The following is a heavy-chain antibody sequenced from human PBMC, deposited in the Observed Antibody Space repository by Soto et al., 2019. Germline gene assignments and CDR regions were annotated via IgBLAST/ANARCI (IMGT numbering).Heavy chain of an antibody. J-gene: IGHJ4*02. D-gene: IGHD2-15*01. V-gene: IGHV1-18*01. Sequence: GASVKVSCKASGYTFTSYGISCVRQAPGQGLEWMGWISAYNGNTNYAQKLQGRVTMTTDTSTSTAYMELRSLRSDDTAVYYCARGYCSGGSCYSFPIWGQGTLVTVSS. CDR3: ARGYCSGGSCYSFPI. CDR2: ISAYNGNT. CDR1: GYTFTSYG.